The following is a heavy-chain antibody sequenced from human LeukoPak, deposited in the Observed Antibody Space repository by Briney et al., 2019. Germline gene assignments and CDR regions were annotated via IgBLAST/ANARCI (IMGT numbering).Heavy chain of an antibody. CDR3: AREYYDSSGTKYAFDL. CDR1: GYTFTDYY. Sequence: ASVKVSCKASGYTFTDYYMHWVRQALGQGLEWMGSIDPDSGGTNYAQKFQGRVTMTRDTSISTAYMELSRLRSDDTAVYYCAREYYDSSGTKYAFDLWGQGTMVTVPS. V-gene: IGHV1-2*02. J-gene: IGHJ3*01. CDR2: IDPDSGGT. D-gene: IGHD3-22*01.